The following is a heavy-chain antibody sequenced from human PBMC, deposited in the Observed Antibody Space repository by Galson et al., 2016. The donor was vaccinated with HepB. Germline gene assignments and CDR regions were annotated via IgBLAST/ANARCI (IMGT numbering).Heavy chain of an antibody. D-gene: IGHD7-27*01. CDR3: AKALGTYSDGFDY. CDR1: GFTFDNFW. CDR2: INSDGSSA. J-gene: IGHJ4*02. V-gene: IGHV3-74*01. Sequence: SLRLSCAASGFTFDNFWMHWVRQAPGKGLVWVSRINSDGSSATSADSVKCRFTISRDNAKNMLYLQVNSLRAEDTAVYYRAKALGTYSDGFDYWGQGTLVTVSS.